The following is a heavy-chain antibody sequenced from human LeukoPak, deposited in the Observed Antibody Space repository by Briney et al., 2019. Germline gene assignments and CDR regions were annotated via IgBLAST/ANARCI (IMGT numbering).Heavy chain of an antibody. Sequence: GGSLRLSCAASGFTFSSYEMNWVRQAPGKGLEWVSYISSSGSTIYYADSVKGRFTISRDNAKNSLYLQMNSLRAEDTAVYYCASSTWITMVRRPHAAFDIWGQGTMVTVSS. J-gene: IGHJ3*02. D-gene: IGHD3-10*01. CDR3: ASSTWITMVRRPHAAFDI. CDR1: GFTFSSYE. V-gene: IGHV3-48*03. CDR2: ISSSGSTI.